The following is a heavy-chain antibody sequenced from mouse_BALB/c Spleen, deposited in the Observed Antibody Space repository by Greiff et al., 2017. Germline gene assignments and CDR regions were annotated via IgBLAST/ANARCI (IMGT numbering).Heavy chain of an antibody. CDR1: GYSFTSYY. CDR2: INPYNGDT. D-gene: IGHD2-1*01. V-gene: IGHV1-20*02. CDR3: AKMGGNYNAMDY. Sequence: VQLQQSGPELMKPGASVKISCKASGYSFTSYYMHWVKQSHGKSLEWIGRINPYNGDTFYNQKFKGKATLTVDKSSSTAHMELRSLASEDSAVYYCAKMGGNYNAMDYWGQGTSVTVSS. J-gene: IGHJ4*01.